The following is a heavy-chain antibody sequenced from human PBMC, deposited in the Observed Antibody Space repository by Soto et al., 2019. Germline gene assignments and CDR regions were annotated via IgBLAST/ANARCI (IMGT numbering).Heavy chain of an antibody. V-gene: IGHV1-69*13. CDR3: ASPPRGGYDPQFDY. CDR2: IIPIFGAA. Sequence: SVKVSCKASGGTFGSYAISWVRQAPGQGLEWMGGIIPIFGAANYAQKFQGRVTITADESTSTAYMELSSLRSEDTAVYYCASPPRGGYDPQFDYWGQGTLVTVSS. CDR1: GGTFGSYA. J-gene: IGHJ4*02. D-gene: IGHD5-12*01.